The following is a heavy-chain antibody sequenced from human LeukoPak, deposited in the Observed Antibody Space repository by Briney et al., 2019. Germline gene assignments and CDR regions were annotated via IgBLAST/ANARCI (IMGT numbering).Heavy chain of an antibody. Sequence: SETLSLTCTVSGYSISSGHYWGWIRQPPGKGLEWIGSIYRSGSTYNKPSLKSRISISLDTSKNHFSLKLTSVTAADTAVYYCARARIAVAGTGIHLDWFDPWGQGTLVTVSS. D-gene: IGHD6-19*01. CDR1: GYSISSGHY. J-gene: IGHJ5*02. V-gene: IGHV4-38-2*02. CDR2: IYRSGST. CDR3: ARARIAVAGTGIHLDWFDP.